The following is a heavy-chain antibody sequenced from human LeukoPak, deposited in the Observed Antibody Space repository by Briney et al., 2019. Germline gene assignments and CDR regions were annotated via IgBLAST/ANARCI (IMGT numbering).Heavy chain of an antibody. CDR2: ISAYNGNT. CDR1: GYTFTIYG. V-gene: IGHV1-18*01. Sequence: ASVKVSCKASGYTFTIYGISWVRPAPGQGLEWMGWISAYNGNTNYAQKLQGRVTMTTDTSTSTAYMELRSLRSDDTAVYYCAGDSGYEAYFDYWGQGTLVTVSS. J-gene: IGHJ4*02. D-gene: IGHD5-12*01. CDR3: AGDSGYEAYFDY.